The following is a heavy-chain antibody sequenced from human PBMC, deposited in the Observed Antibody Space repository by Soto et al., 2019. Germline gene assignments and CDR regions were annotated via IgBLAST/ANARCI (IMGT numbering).Heavy chain of an antibody. V-gene: IGHV3-23*01. J-gene: IGHJ4*02. CDR3: AKFFVETGGSSGWPWSFHY. D-gene: IGHD6-25*01. CDR2: ISGSGTTT. CDR1: GFTFSNYA. Sequence: GGSLRLSCAASGFTFSNYAMGWVRQAPGEGLEWVSAISGSGTTTYTADSVKGRFTISRDNSENTLYLHMNSLRAEDTAIYYCAKFFVETGGSSGWPWSFHYWSQGTLVTVSS.